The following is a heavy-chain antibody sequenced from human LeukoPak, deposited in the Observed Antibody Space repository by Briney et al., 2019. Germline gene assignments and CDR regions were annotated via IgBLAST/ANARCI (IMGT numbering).Heavy chain of an antibody. J-gene: IGHJ3*02. V-gene: IGHV4-34*01. CDR1: GGSFSGYY. CDR2: INHSGST. Sequence: SETLSLTCAVYGGSFSGYYWSWIRQPPGKGLEWIGEINHSGSTNYNPSLKSRVTISVDTSKNQFSLKLSSVTAADTAVYYCARERVPAANGAFDIWGQGTMVTVS. D-gene: IGHD2-2*01. CDR3: ARERVPAANGAFDI.